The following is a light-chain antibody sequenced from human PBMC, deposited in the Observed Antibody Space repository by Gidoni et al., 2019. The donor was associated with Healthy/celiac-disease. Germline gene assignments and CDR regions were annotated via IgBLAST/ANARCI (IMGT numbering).Light chain of an antibody. Sequence: DIQMTQHPSSLSASVGDRVTITCRASQSISSYLNWYQQKPGKAPKLLIYSASSLQSGVPSRFIGSGSGTDFTLTISSLQPEDFATYYCQQSYSTRPLTFGGGTKVEIK. CDR2: SAS. V-gene: IGKV1-39*01. CDR1: QSISSY. J-gene: IGKJ4*01. CDR3: QQSYSTRPLT.